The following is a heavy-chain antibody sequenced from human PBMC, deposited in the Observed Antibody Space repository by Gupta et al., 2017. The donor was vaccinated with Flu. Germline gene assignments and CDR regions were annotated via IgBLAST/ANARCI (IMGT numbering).Heavy chain of an antibody. CDR3: ARVRTLYSYCDY. V-gene: IGHV4-31*03. CDR1: GGSISSGGYY. J-gene: IGHJ4*02. CDR2: IYYSGTT. D-gene: IGHD1-26*01. Sequence: QVQLQESGPGLVKPSQTLSLTCTVSGGSISSGGYYWSWIRQHPGKDLEWIGYIYYSGTTYYNPSLKSRVTISVDTSKNQFSLKLSSVTAADTAVYYCARVRTLYSYCDYWGQGTLVTVPS.